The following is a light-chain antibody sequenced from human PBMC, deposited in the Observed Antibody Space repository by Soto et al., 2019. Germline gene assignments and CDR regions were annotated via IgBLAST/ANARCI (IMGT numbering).Light chain of an antibody. J-gene: IGKJ1*01. V-gene: IGKV1-5*03. Sequence: DIQMTQSPSTLSASVGDRVTITCRASQSINNWLAWYQQKPGKAPKLLIYKASSLETGVPSRFSGSGSGTEFTLTISSLQPDDVATYYCQQYNSYSWTFGQGTKVEI. CDR2: KAS. CDR1: QSINNW. CDR3: QQYNSYSWT.